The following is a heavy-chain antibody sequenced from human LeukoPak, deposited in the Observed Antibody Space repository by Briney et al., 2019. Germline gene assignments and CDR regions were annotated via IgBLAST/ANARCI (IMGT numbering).Heavy chain of an antibody. CDR3: ARVAGGYWYFDL. CDR2: IHYSGST. J-gene: IGHJ2*01. V-gene: IGHV4-59*01. Sequence: PSETLSLTCTVSGGSISSYYWSWIRQPPGKGLEWIGYIHYSGSTNYNPSLKSRVTISVDTSKNQFSLKLSSVTAADTAVYYCARVAGGYWYFDLWGRGTLVTVSS. CDR1: GGSISSYY. D-gene: IGHD3-16*01.